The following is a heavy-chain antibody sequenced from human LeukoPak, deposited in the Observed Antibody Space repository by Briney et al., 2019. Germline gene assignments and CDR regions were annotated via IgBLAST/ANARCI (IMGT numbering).Heavy chain of an antibody. CDR1: GGTFSSYA. CDR2: ISAYNGNT. CDR3: ARVMYSSRAVDY. Sequence: ASVKVSCKASGGTFSSYAISWVRQAPGQGLEWMGWISAYNGNTNYAQKLQGRVTMTTDTSTSTAYMELRSLRSDDTAVYYCARVMYSSRAVDYWGQGTLVTVSS. V-gene: IGHV1-18*01. D-gene: IGHD6-13*01. J-gene: IGHJ4*02.